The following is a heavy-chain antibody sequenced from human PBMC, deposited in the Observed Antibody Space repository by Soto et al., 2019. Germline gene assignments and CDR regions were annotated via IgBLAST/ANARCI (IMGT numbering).Heavy chain of an antibody. CDR3: ARENGEYQLLLESDY. V-gene: IGHV3-21*01. CDR1: GFTFSTYS. D-gene: IGHD2-2*01. CDR2: ISSSSTYK. J-gene: IGHJ4*02. Sequence: VGSLRLSCAASGFTFSTYSMNWVRQAPGKGLEWVSSISSSSTYKYYADSLKGRFAISRDNAKNLLYLQMNSLRAEDTAVYYCARENGEYQLLLESDYWGQGTLVTVSS.